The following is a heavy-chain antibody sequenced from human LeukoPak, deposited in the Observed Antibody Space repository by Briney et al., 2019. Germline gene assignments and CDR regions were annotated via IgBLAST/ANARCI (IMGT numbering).Heavy chain of an antibody. CDR1: GFTFSSYG. D-gene: IGHD2-2*01. V-gene: IGHV3-30*02. CDR3: ARELGYCSSTSCYTFDY. Sequence: GGSLRLSCAASGFTFSSYGMHWVRQAPGKGLEWVAFIRYDGSNKYYADSVKGRFTISRDNSKNTLYLQMNSLRAEDTAVYYCARELGYCSSTSCYTFDYWGQGTLVTVPS. J-gene: IGHJ4*02. CDR2: IRYDGSNK.